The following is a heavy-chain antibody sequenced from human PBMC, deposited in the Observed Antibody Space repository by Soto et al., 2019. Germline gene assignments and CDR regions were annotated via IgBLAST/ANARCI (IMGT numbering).Heavy chain of an antibody. J-gene: IGHJ4*02. CDR3: STYDYIWRTYRYRWAY. Sequence: EVQLVESGGGLVQPGESLRLSCAASGSSLSESWLSWVRQAPGKGLEWVARIKSQVDGETTDYAAPVKGRFVISRDDSKNTLYLQMYNLKTEDTAVYYCSTYDYIWRTYRYRWAYWGQGTLVTVSS. D-gene: IGHD3-16*02. CDR1: GSSLSESW. V-gene: IGHV3-15*01. CDR2: IKSQVDGETT.